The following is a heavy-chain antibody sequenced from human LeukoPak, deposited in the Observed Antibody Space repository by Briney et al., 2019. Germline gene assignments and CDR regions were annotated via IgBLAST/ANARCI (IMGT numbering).Heavy chain of an antibody. D-gene: IGHD6-19*01. V-gene: IGHV3-49*03. CDR1: GFTFGDYA. CDR2: IRCKAYGGTT. J-gene: IGHJ4*02. CDR3: TSASYSSGWYLDY. Sequence: PGGSLRLSCTASGFTFGDYAMSWFRQAPGKGLEWVGFIRCKAYGGTTEYAASVKGRFTISRDDSKSIAYLQMNSLKTEDTAVYYCTSASYSSGWYLDYWGQGTLVTVSS.